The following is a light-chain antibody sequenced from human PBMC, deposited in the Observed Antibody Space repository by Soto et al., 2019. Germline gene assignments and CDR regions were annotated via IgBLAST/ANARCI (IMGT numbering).Light chain of an antibody. Sequence: QSALTQPASVSGSPGQSITISCTGTSSDVGGYNYVSWYQQHPGKVPKLMIYDVTNRASGVSDRFSGSKSGNTASLTISGLQAEDDADYYCSSYTISITPYVFESGTKLTVL. V-gene: IGLV2-14*01. CDR3: SSYTISITPYV. CDR2: DVT. CDR1: SSDVGGYNY. J-gene: IGLJ1*01.